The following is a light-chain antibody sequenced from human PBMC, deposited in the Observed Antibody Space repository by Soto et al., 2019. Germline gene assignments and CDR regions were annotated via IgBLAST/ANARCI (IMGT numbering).Light chain of an antibody. V-gene: IGKV3-15*01. Sequence: EFVMAQSXATLSVSPRDXXXXXXXVSQSTNSNFAWYQDKXGQAPRLVTYVASXRATDVADRFSASGSGTGFTLTITSLQSDDFAVYFCQQYTEWPITFGQGTRMEIK. CDR1: QSTNSN. CDR3: QQYTEWPIT. J-gene: IGKJ5*01. CDR2: VAS.